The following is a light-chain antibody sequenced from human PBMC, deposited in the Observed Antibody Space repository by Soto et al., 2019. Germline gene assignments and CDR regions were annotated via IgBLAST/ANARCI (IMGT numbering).Light chain of an antibody. CDR2: DAS. J-gene: IGKJ4*01. V-gene: IGKV1-12*01. CDR3: QQANSPPLT. Sequence: DIQMTQSPSSVSASVGDRVTITCRASERINTYLAWYQQQPGKAPKLLICDASSLQSGVPSRFSGSGSGTEFTLTISNLQPEDFATYYCQQANSPPLTFGGGTKVEIK. CDR1: ERINTY.